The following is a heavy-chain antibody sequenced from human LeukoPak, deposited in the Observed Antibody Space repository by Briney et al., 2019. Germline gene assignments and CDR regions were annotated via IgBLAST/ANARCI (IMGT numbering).Heavy chain of an antibody. V-gene: IGHV3-23*01. CDR1: GFTFSSYA. Sequence: PGGSLRLSCAASGFTFSSYAMSRVRQAPGKGLERVSAISGSGGSTYYADSVKGRFTISRDNSKNTLYLQMNSLRAEDTAVYYCAKGYGGDCSSTSCPSDYWGQGTLVTVSS. D-gene: IGHD2-2*01. CDR2: ISGSGGST. CDR3: AKGYGGDCSSTSCPSDY. J-gene: IGHJ4*02.